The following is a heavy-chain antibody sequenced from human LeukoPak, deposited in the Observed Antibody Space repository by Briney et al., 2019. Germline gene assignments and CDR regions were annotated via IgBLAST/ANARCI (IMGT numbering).Heavy chain of an antibody. D-gene: IGHD3-10*02. V-gene: IGHV3-23*01. Sequence: PGGSLRLSCAASGFTFSSYGMSWVRQSPGKGLEWVSGISASGGSTYYADSVKGRFTISRDNAKNSLYLQMNSLRAEDTAVYYCAELGITMIGGVWGKGTTVTISS. CDR3: AELGITMIGGV. CDR1: GFTFSSYG. J-gene: IGHJ6*04. CDR2: ISASGGST.